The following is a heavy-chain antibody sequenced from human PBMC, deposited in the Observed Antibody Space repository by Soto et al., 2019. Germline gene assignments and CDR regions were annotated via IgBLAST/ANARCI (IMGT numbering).Heavy chain of an antibody. D-gene: IGHD4-17*01. V-gene: IGHV3-23*01. J-gene: IGHJ3*02. CDR1: GFTFSSYA. CDR2: ISGSGGST. CDR3: AKDPPGAPYYGDYISGWAFDI. Sequence: GGSLRLSCAASGFTFSSYAMSWVRQAPGKGLEWVSAISGSGGSTYYADSVKGRFTISRDNSKNTLYLQMNSLRAEDTAVYYCAKDPPGAPYYGDYISGWAFDIWGQGTMVTVSS.